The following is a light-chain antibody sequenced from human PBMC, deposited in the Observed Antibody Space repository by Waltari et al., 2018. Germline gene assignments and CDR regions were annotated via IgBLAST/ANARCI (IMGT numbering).Light chain of an antibody. CDR1: QSVASY. V-gene: IGKV3-11*01. CDR3: QQRIGWPPWT. CDR2: DAS. Sequence: EIVLTQSPAILSLSPGERATLACRASQSVASYLAWYQQKPGQAPRLLIYDASSRASGIPARFSGSGSGTDFTLTISSLEPEDFAVYYCQQRIGWPPWTFGQGTKVEI. J-gene: IGKJ1*01.